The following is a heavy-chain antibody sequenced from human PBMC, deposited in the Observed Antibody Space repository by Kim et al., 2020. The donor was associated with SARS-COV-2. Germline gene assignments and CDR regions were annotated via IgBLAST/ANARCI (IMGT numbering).Heavy chain of an antibody. J-gene: IGHJ4*02. CDR2: IWYDGSNK. V-gene: IGHV3-33*01. CDR1: GFTFSSYG. D-gene: IGHD5-12*01. CDR3: ARDGQWLRTYDY. Sequence: SLRLSCAASGFTFSSYGMHWVRQAPGKGLEWVAVIWYDGSNKYYADSVKGRFTISRDNSKNTLYLQMNSLRAEDTAVYYCARDGQWLRTYDYWGQGTLVTVSS.